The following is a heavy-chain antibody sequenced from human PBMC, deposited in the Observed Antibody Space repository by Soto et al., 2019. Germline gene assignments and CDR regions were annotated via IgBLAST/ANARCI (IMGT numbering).Heavy chain of an antibody. CDR2: IYYSGST. D-gene: IGHD2-21*01. Sequence: SETLSLTRTVSGGSISSGGYYWSWIRQHPGKGLEWIGYIYYSGSTYYNPSLKSRVTISVDTSKDQFSLKLSSVTAADTAVYYCARLGAYYQSLDPWGPGTLVTVSS. CDR1: GGSISSGGYY. CDR3: ARLGAYYQSLDP. J-gene: IGHJ5*02. V-gene: IGHV4-31*03.